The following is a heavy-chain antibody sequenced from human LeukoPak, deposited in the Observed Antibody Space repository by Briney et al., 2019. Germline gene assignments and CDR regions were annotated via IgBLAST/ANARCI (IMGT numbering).Heavy chain of an antibody. CDR1: GGTFSSYA. V-gene: IGHV1-69*04. J-gene: IGHJ4*02. Sequence: SVKVSCKASGGTFSSYAISWVRQAPGQGLEWMGRIIPILGIANYAQKFQGRVTITADKSTSTAYMELSSLRSEDTAVYYCAKDPMPSSSSVWEGYFDYWGQGTLVTVSS. CDR2: IIPILGIA. D-gene: IGHD6-6*01. CDR3: AKDPMPSSSSVWEGYFDY.